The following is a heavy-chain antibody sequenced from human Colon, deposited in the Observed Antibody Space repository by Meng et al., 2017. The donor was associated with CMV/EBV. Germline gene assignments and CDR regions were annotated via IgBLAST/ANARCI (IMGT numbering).Heavy chain of an antibody. CDR2: ISSSSSTI. Sequence: GESLKISCAASGFTFSSYSMNWVRQAPGKGLEWVSYISSSSSTIYYADSVKGRFTISRDNAKNSLYLQMNSLRAEDTAVYYCARVYYYDSSGSYYFDYWGQGTLVTVSS. CDR1: GFTFSSYS. V-gene: IGHV3-48*04. D-gene: IGHD3-22*01. CDR3: ARVYYYDSSGSYYFDY. J-gene: IGHJ4*02.